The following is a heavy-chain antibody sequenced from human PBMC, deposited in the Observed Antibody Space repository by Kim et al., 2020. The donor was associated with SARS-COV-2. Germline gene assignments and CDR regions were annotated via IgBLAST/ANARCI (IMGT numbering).Heavy chain of an antibody. CDR1: GGSISSSSYY. CDR2: IYYSGST. D-gene: IGHD6-13*01. J-gene: IGHJ3*02. V-gene: IGHV4-39*01. Sequence: SETLSLTCTVSGGSISSSSYYWGWIRQPPGKGLEWIGSIYYSGSTYYNPSLKSRVTISVDTSKNQFSLKLSSVTAADTAVYYCARLESFLSVRVAAATVGAFDIWGQGTMVTVSS. CDR3: ARLESFLSVRVAAATVGAFDI.